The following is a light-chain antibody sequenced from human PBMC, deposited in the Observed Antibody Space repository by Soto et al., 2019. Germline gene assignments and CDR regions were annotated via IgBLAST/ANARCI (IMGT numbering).Light chain of an antibody. CDR3: SSYTTSSLVV. CDR1: SSDVGGYNY. CDR2: DVN. J-gene: IGLJ2*01. V-gene: IGLV2-14*01. Sequence: QSALTQPASVSGSPGQSITISCTGTSSDVGGYNYVSWYQQHPGKAPKLMIYDVNNRPSGVSNRFSGSKSGNTASLTISGLPAEDEAEYYCSSYTTSSLVVFGGGTQLTVL.